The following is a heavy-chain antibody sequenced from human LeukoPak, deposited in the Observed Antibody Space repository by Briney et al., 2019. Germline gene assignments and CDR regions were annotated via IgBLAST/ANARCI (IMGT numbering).Heavy chain of an antibody. CDR3: ARNPYYDILTGYFGDYYYYMDV. Sequence: ASVKVSCKASGYTFTGYYMHWVRQAPGQGLEWMGWINPNSGGTNYAQKFQGRVTMTRDTSISTAYMELSRLRSDDTAVYYCARNPYYDILTGYFGDYYYYMDVWGKGTTVTIS. V-gene: IGHV1-2*02. J-gene: IGHJ6*03. D-gene: IGHD3-9*01. CDR1: GYTFTGYY. CDR2: INPNSGGT.